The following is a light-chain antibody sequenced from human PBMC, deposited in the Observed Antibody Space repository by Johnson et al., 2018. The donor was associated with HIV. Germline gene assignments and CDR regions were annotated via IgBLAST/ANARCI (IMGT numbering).Light chain of an antibody. CDR2: ENN. V-gene: IGLV1-51*02. CDR3: GTWDSSLSAYV. Sequence: QSVLTQPPSVSAAPGQKVTISCSGSSSNIGNNYVSWYQQLPGTAPKLLIYENNKRPSGIPDRFSGSKSGTSATLGITGLQTGDKADYYCGTWDSSLSAYVFGTGTKVTGL. CDR1: SSNIGNNY. J-gene: IGLJ1*01.